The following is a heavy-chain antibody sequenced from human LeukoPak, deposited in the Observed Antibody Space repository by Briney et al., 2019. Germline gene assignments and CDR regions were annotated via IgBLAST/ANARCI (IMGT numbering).Heavy chain of an antibody. CDR2: IIPIFGTA. Sequence: SVKVSCKASGGTFTSYAISWVRQAPGQGLEWMGGIIPIFGTANYAQKFQGRVTITADESTSTAYMELSSLRSEDTAVYYCARTSPHRDFWSGYNTPKRLPYYFDYWGQGTLVTVSS. V-gene: IGHV1-69*13. J-gene: IGHJ4*02. CDR3: ARTSPHRDFWSGYNTPKRLPYYFDY. D-gene: IGHD3-3*01. CDR1: GGTFTSYA.